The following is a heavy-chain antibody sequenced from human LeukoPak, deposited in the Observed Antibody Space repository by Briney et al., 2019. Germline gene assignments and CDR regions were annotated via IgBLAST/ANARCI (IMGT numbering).Heavy chain of an antibody. V-gene: IGHV4-39*07. J-gene: IGHJ6*03. D-gene: IGHD6-13*01. CDR1: GGSISSSSYY. CDR3: ARVSYSSSWYYHYMDV. CDR2: VYHSGTT. Sequence: PSETLSLTCTVSGGSISSSSYYWGWIRQPPGNGLQWIGSVYHSGTTFYNPSLKSRVTISVDTSKNQFSLKLSSVTAADTAVYYCARVSYSSSWYYHYMDVWGKGTTVTVSS.